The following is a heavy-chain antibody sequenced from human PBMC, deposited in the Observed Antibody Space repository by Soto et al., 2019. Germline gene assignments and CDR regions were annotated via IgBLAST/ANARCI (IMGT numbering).Heavy chain of an antibody. V-gene: IGHV2-5*02. CDR1: GFSLSTSGVG. CDR2: IYWDDDK. Sequence: QITLKESGPTLVKPTQTLTLTCTFSGFSLSTSGVGVAWIRQPPGKALEWLAPIYWDDDKRYRPSLETRLTVTKDTSKNQVVLSMTNMDSVDTATYYCAYLPCSGGSCYWFSYSGMDVWXXGTXVTVSS. J-gene: IGHJ6*02. CDR3: AYLPCSGGSCYWFSYSGMDV. D-gene: IGHD2-15*01.